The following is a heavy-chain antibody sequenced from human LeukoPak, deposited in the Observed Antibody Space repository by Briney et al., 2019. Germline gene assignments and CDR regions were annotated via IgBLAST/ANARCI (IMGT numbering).Heavy chain of an antibody. J-gene: IGHJ4*02. V-gene: IGHV3-48*01. CDR3: ARDYKYAFDN. D-gene: IGHD5-24*01. CDR2: IGIDSGNT. Sequence: GGSLRLSCAASGFTFSDYSMNWVRQAPGKGLEWISYIGIDSGNTNYADSVKGRFTISGDKSKNSLYLQMNSMRVEDTAVYYCARDYKYAFDNWGQGTLVTVSS. CDR1: GFTFSDYS.